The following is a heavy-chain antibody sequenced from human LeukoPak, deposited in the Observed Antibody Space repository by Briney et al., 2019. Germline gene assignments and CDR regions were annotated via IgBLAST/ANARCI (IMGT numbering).Heavy chain of an antibody. CDR2: ISTSGGST. Sequence: GGSLRLSCAASEFPFSNYGMSWVRQAPGKGLEWVSSISTSGGSTYYADSVKGRFTISRDNAKDSLYLQMNSLRAEDTAVYYCARLKLLWSNYFDYWGQGTLVTVSS. D-gene: IGHD2-2*01. J-gene: IGHJ4*02. V-gene: IGHV3-23*01. CDR1: EFPFSNYG. CDR3: ARLKLLWSNYFDY.